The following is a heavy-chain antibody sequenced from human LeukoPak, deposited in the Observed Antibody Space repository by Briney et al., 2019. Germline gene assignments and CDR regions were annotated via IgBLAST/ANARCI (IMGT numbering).Heavy chain of an antibody. V-gene: IGHV4-39*07. J-gene: IGHJ5*02. CDR3: ARIIISGSNWFDP. CDR1: GGSISSTNVY. CDR2: INYSGNT. Sequence: SETLSLTCTVSGGSISSTNVYWGWVRRPPEKGLEWIGSINYSGNTYYSASLNSRITISIDTSKNQFSLKLTSVTAADTAVYYCARIIISGSNWFDPWGQGTLVTVSS. D-gene: IGHD1-26*01.